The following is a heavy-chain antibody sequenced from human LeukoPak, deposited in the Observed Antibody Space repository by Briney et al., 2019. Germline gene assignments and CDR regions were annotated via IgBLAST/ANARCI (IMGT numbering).Heavy chain of an antibody. CDR2: ISYDGSNK. D-gene: IGHD4-23*01. Sequence: GGSLRLSCAASGFTYSSYAMHWVRQGPGKGLEWVAVISYDGSNKYYADAVKGRFTISRDNSKNTLYLQMNSLRAEDTAVYYCARVGVVTPNYYYYMDVWGKGTTVTVS. CDR3: ARVGVVTPNYYYYMDV. J-gene: IGHJ6*03. CDR1: GFTYSSYA. V-gene: IGHV3-30-3*01.